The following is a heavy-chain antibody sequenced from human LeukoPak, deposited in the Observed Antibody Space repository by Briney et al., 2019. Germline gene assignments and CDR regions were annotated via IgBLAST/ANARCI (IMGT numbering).Heavy chain of an antibody. CDR3: VGTTVTTWAPFDY. CDR1: GYTFSGFY. J-gene: IGHJ4*02. Sequence: GASVKVSCKASGYTFSGFYIHWVRQAPGQGLEWMGWINPNSGGTNYAQKFQGRVTMTRDTSISTAYMELSRLRSDDTAVYYCVGTTVTTWAPFDYWGQGTLVTVSS. V-gene: IGHV1-2*02. CDR2: INPNSGGT. D-gene: IGHD4-17*01.